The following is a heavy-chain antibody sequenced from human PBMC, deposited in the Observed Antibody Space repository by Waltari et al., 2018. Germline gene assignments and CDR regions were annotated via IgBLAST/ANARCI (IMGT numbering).Heavy chain of an antibody. CDR2: IIPNFGTA. D-gene: IGHD6-13*01. Sequence: QVQLVQSGDEVKKPGSSVKVSCKASGGTFSSYAISWVRQAPGQGLEWMGRIIPNFGTANYAQKFQGRVTITADKSTSTAYMELSSLRSEDTAVYYCARDRGAQQLVPPYFDYWGQGTLVTVSS. CDR1: GGTFSSYA. V-gene: IGHV1-69*08. CDR3: ARDRGAQQLVPPYFDY. J-gene: IGHJ4*02.